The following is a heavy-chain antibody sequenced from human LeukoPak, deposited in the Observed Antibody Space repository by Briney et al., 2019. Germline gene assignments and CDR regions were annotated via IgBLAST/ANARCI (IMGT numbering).Heavy chain of an antibody. CDR2: IKQDGSEK. CDR1: GFTFSSNW. J-gene: IGHJ4*02. D-gene: IGHD1-26*01. V-gene: IGHV3-7*05. CDR3: ARDHDTTPFDF. Sequence: PGGSLRLSCAASGFTFSSNWMSWVRQAPGKGLEWAANIKQDGSEKYYVDSVKGRFTISRDNTKNSLSLQMNSLRAEDTAVYYCARDHDTTPFDFWGQGTLVTVSS.